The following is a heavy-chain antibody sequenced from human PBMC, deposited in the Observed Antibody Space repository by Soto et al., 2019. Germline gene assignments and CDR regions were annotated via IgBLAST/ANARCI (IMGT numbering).Heavy chain of an antibody. J-gene: IGHJ5*02. V-gene: IGHV5-51*01. D-gene: IGHD3-3*01. CDR1: GYSFTSYW. CDR3: ARLLDYDFWSGYPNWFDP. CDR2: IYPGDSDT. Sequence: PGESLKISCKGSGYSFTSYWIGWVRQMPGKGLEWMGIIYPGDSDTRYSPSFQGQVTISADKSISTAYPQWSSLKASDTAMYYCARLLDYDFWSGYPNWFDPWGQGTLVTVSS.